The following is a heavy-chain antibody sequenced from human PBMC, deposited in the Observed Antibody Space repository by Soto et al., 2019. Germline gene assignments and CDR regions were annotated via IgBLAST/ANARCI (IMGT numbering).Heavy chain of an antibody. CDR1: GGTFSSYA. D-gene: IGHD2-15*01. CDR2: IIPIFGTT. CDR3: ARPDMEEIVVEDGFDY. J-gene: IGHJ4*02. V-gene: IGHV1-69*01. Sequence: QVQLVQSGAEVKKPGSSVKVSCKASGGTFSSYAISWVRQAPGQGLEWLGGIIPIFGTTNYAQKFQGRVTITADEYTSTAYMELRSLRSEDTAVYYCARPDMEEIVVEDGFDYWGQGTLVTVSS.